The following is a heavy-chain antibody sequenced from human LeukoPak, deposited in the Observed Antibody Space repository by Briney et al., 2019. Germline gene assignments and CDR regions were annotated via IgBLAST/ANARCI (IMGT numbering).Heavy chain of an antibody. Sequence: GGSLRLSCAASGFTFSSYSMNWVRQAPGKGLEWVSGISASGGNIFYVDSVKGRFTISRDNSRDTLYLQMNSLRAEDTAVYYCARSSYSGNYYGDYWGQGILVTVSS. CDR2: ISASGGNI. J-gene: IGHJ4*02. V-gene: IGHV3-23*01. CDR1: GFTFSSYS. D-gene: IGHD1-26*01. CDR3: ARSSYSGNYYGDY.